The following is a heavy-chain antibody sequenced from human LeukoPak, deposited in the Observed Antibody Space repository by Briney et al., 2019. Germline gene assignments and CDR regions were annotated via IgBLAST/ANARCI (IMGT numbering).Heavy chain of an antibody. D-gene: IGHD6-13*01. CDR1: GYTFTSYG. CDR2: ISAYNGNT. V-gene: IGHV1-18*01. CDR3: AREPIAADYYYYMDV. J-gene: IGHJ6*03. Sequence: ASVKVSCKASGYTFTSYGISWVRQAPGQGLEWMGWISAYNGNTSYAQKLQGRVTMTTDTYTSTAYMELRSLRSDDTAVYYCAREPIAADYYYYMDVWGKGTTVTISS.